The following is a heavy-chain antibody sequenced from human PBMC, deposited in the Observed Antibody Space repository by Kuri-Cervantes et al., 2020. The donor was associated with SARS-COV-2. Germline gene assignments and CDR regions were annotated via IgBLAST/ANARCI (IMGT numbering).Heavy chain of an antibody. CDR1: GYTFTSYG. V-gene: IGHV1-3*01. D-gene: IGHD6-13*01. J-gene: IGHJ6*02. CDR2: INAGNGNT. Sequence: ASVKVSCKASGYTFTSYGISWVRQAPGQRLEWMGWINAGNGNTKYSQKFQGRVTITRDTSASTAYMELSSLRSEDTAVYYCARDLGQQLVPSDVSYYGMDVWGQGTTVTVSS. CDR3: ARDLGQQLVPSDVSYYGMDV.